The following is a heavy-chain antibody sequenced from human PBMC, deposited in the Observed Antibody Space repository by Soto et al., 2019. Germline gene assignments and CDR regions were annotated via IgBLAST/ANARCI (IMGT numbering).Heavy chain of an antibody. CDR2: INAGNGNT. CDR3: AMMYYDYIWGSYLPDDAFDI. J-gene: IGHJ3*02. V-gene: IGHV1-3*01. Sequence: ASVKVSCKASGYTFTSYAMHWVRQAPGQRLEWMGWINAGNGNTKYSQKFQGRVTITRDTSASTAYMELSSLRSEDTAVYYCAMMYYDYIWGSYLPDDAFDIWGQGTMVTVSS. CDR1: GYTFTSYA. D-gene: IGHD3-16*02.